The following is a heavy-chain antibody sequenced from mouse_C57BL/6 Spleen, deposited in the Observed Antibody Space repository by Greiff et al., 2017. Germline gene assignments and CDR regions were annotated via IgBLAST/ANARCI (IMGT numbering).Heavy chain of an antibody. D-gene: IGHD2-5*01. Sequence: EVKLVESGGDLVKPGGSLKLSCAASGFTFSSYGMSWVRQTPDKRLEWVATISSGGSYTYYPDSVKGRFTISRDNAKNTLYLQMSSLKSEDTAMYYCARQTIVTLDYWGQGTTLTVSS. CDR2: ISSGGSYT. CDR3: ARQTIVTLDY. CDR1: GFTFSSYG. J-gene: IGHJ2*01. V-gene: IGHV5-6*01.